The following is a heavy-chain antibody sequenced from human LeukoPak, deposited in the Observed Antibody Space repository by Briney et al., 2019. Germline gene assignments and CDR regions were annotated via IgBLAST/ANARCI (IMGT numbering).Heavy chain of an antibody. CDR2: ISGSGGST. CDR3: AKGIAVAGRNYYYYGMDV. D-gene: IGHD6-19*01. CDR1: GFTFSSYA. J-gene: IGHJ6*02. V-gene: IGHV3-23*01. Sequence: PGGSLRLSCAASGFTFSSYAMSWVRQAPGKGLEWVSAISGSGGSTYYADSVKGRFTISRDNSKNTLYLQMNSLRAEDTAVHYCAKGIAVAGRNYYYYGMDVWGQGTTVTVSS.